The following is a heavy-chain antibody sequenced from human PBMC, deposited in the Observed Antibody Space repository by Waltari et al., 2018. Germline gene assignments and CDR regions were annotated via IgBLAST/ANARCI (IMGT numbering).Heavy chain of an antibody. CDR2: ISWDGGST. V-gene: IGHV3-43D*04. Sequence: EVQLVESGGVVVQPGGSLRLSCAASGFTFDDYAMHWVRQAPGKGLEWVSLISWDGGSTYYADSVKGRFTISRDNSKNSLYLQMNSLRAEDTALYYCAKDGTLYSSGWTNPANWGQGTLVTVSS. J-gene: IGHJ4*02. CDR1: GFTFDDYA. D-gene: IGHD6-19*01. CDR3: AKDGTLYSSGWTNPAN.